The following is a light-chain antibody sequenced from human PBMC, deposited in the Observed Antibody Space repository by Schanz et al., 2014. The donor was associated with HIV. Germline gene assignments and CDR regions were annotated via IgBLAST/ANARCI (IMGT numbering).Light chain of an antibody. CDR3: QVWDTFMSAV. CDR2: YDT. J-gene: IGLJ2*01. CDR1: DIGTYN. Sequence: SYELTQPPSLSMAPGETADITCGGDDIGTYNVHWYQQKPGQAPVMVISYDTDRPSGIPERFSGSNSGHTATLTISRVEAGDEADYYCQVWDTFMSAVFGGGTKLTVL. V-gene: IGLV3-21*01.